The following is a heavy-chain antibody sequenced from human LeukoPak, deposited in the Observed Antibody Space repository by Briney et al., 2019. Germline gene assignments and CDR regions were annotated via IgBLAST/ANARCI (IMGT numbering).Heavy chain of an antibody. V-gene: IGHV3-7*04. CDR2: IKQDGSEK. CDR1: GFTFSSYW. D-gene: IGHD1-1*01. Sequence: GGSLRLSCAASGFTFSSYWMSWVRQAPGKGLEWVANIKQDGSEKYYVDSVKGRFTISRDNAKNSLHLQMSSLRAEDTAVYYCARVRTGTTNWFDPWGQGTLVTVSS. CDR3: ARVRTGTTNWFDP. J-gene: IGHJ5*02.